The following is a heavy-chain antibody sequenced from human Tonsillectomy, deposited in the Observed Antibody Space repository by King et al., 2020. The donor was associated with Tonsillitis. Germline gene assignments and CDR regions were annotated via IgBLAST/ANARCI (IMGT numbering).Heavy chain of an antibody. J-gene: IGHJ4*02. CDR3: ARGASGSYLYYFDY. CDR1: GGTFSSYA. D-gene: IGHD1-26*01. CDR2: IIPIFGTA. Sequence: QLVQSGAEVKKPGSSVKVSCKASGGTFSSYAISWVRQAPGQGLEWMGGIIPIFGTANYAQKFQGRVTITADESTSTAYMELSSLRSEDTAVYYCARGASGSYLYYFDYWGQGTLVTVSS. V-gene: IGHV1-69*01.